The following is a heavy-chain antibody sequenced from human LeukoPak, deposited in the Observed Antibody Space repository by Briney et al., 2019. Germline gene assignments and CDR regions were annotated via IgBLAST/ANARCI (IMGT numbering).Heavy chain of an antibody. J-gene: IGHJ4*02. Sequence: GRSRRLSCTVSRCIFEHYAVHWVRQAPRRGMEWVSTISGSGGNIGYADSGNGRFTVSRDNARASLYLQMTSLRAEDTAWYYCAKDRASAPWGYFDSWGQGTLVTVSS. CDR3: AKDRASAPWGYFDS. CDR2: ISGSGGNI. CDR1: RCIFEHYA. V-gene: IGHV3-9*01. D-gene: IGHD7-27*01.